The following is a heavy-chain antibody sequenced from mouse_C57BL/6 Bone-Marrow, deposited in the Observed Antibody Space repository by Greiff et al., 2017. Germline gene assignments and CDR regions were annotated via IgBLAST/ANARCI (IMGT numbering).Heavy chain of an antibody. CDR1: GYTFTSYW. V-gene: IGHV1-64*01. CDR2: IHPNSGST. Sequence: QVQLQQPGAELVKPGASVKLSCKASGYTFTSYWMHWVKQRPGQGLEWIGMIHPNSGSTNYNEKFKGKATLTVDKSSSTAYMQLSSLTSEDSAVYYCARSGYSNYVGYWGQGTTLTVSS. D-gene: IGHD2-5*01. J-gene: IGHJ2*01. CDR3: ARSGYSNYVGY.